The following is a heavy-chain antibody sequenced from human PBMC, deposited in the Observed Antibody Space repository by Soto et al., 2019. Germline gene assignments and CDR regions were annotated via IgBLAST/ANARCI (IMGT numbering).Heavy chain of an antibody. D-gene: IGHD2-2*01. J-gene: IGHJ4*02. Sequence: KPSETLSLTCTVSDGSITPNYYTWVRQPPGKGLEWIGYIYYGGSTTYNPSLKSRVTISIDTSKNQFSLKLSSVTAADTAVYYCARGRSSTSPYPIGYWGQGTLVTVSS. V-gene: IGHV4-59*12. CDR1: DGSITPNY. CDR2: IYYGGST. CDR3: ARGRSSTSPYPIGY.